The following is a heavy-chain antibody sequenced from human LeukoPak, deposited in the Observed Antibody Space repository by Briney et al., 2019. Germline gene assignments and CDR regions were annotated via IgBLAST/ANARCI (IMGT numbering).Heavy chain of an antibody. Sequence: SVKVSCKSSAYKFTNYFITWVRQAPGQGLEWMGGIIPIFGTANYAQKFQGRVTITADESTSTAYMELSSLRSEDTAVYYCARGEPRRDILTGYFWFDPWGQGTLVTVSS. J-gene: IGHJ5*02. D-gene: IGHD3-9*01. CDR3: ARGEPRRDILTGYFWFDP. CDR2: IIPIFGTA. CDR1: AYKFTNYF. V-gene: IGHV1-69*13.